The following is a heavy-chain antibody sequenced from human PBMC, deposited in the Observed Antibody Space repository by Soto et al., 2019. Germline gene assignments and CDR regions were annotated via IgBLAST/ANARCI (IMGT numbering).Heavy chain of an antibody. J-gene: IGHJ5*02. V-gene: IGHV4-30-4*01. Sequence: PSETLSLTCTFSVVSISSGDYYCSWIRQPPWKGLEWIGYIYYSGSTYYNPSLKSRVTISVDTSKNQFSLKLSSVTAADTAVYYCARGVEITMVRRQWFEPWRQGTLVHLPS. CDR1: VVSISSGDYY. CDR2: IYYSGST. CDR3: ARGVEITMVRRQWFEP. D-gene: IGHD3-10*01.